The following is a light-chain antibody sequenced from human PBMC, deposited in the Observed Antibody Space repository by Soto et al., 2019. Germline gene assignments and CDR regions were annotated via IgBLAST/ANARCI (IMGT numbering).Light chain of an antibody. CDR2: EVS. V-gene: IGLV2-8*01. J-gene: IGLJ2*01. Sequence: QSVLTQPPSVSAAPGQKVTISCSGSSFNIGNNYVSWYQQLPGTAPKLLIYEVSKRPSGVPDRFSGSKSGNTASLTVSGLQAEDEADYYCTSYAGSNNLFGGGTKLTVL. CDR1: SFNIGNNY. CDR3: TSYAGSNNL.